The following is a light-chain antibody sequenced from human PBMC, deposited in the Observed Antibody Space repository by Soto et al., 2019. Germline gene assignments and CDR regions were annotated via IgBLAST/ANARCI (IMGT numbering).Light chain of an antibody. Sequence: EVVMTQSPATLSVSPGERATLSCRASESVSRNLAWYQQKPGQAPRLLIYGAFSRATGIPDRFSGGGSGTDFTLTISRLEPEDFAVYYCQQYGSSPLTFGGGTKVDIK. CDR1: ESVSRN. J-gene: IGKJ4*01. CDR2: GAF. V-gene: IGKV3-20*01. CDR3: QQYGSSPLT.